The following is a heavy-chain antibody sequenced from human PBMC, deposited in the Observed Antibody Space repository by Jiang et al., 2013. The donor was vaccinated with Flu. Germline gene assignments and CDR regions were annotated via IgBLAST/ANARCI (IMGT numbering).Heavy chain of an antibody. D-gene: IGHD3-10*01. V-gene: IGHV5-51*01. Sequence: WIGRVRQMPGKGLEWMGIIYPGDSDTRYSPSFQGQVTISADKSISTAYLQWSSLKASDTAMYYCARLGYYGSGSGYGMDVWGKGTTVTVSS. CDR1: W. CDR2: IYPGDSDT. J-gene: IGHJ6*04. CDR3: ARLGYYGSGSGYGMDV.